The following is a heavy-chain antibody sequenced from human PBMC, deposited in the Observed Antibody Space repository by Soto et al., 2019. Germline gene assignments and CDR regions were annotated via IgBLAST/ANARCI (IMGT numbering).Heavy chain of an antibody. D-gene: IGHD3-10*01. V-gene: IGHV3-23*01. Sequence: EVQLLESGGGLVLPGGSLRLSCAASGFTFRTYAMAWVRQAPGKGLQWVSSITKNGDDTYYADSVNGRFTISRDNSKNTLYVQMNTLRADDTAVYYCASARGSGGGLDVWGQGTTVTVSS. J-gene: IGHJ6*02. CDR2: ITKNGDDT. CDR1: GFTFRTYA. CDR3: ASARGSGGGLDV.